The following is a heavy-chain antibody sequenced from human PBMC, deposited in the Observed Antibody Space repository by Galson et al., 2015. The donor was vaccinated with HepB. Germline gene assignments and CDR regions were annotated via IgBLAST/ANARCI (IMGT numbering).Heavy chain of an antibody. CDR3: ARDKAEVDIVDMGLCDY. D-gene: IGHD5-12*01. Sequence: SLRLSCAASGFTFNDFGMHWVRQAPGKGLEWLAVIWSDGSNSYYADSVKGRFTISRDSSNMYLQMSSLRVEDTAVYYCARDKAEVDIVDMGLCDYWGQGTLVTVSS. CDR1: GFTFNDFG. J-gene: IGHJ4*02. V-gene: IGHV3-33*08. CDR2: IWSDGSNS.